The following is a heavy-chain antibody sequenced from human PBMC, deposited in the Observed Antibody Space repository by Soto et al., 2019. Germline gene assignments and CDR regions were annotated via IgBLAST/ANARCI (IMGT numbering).Heavy chain of an antibody. V-gene: IGHV1-18*01. CDR3: AGYCSSTSCPRSPFYGDYETGPFDP. D-gene: IGHD2-2*01. J-gene: IGHJ5*02. CDR2: ISAYNGNT. CDR1: GYTFTSYG. Sequence: ASVKVSCKASGYTFTSYGVSWVRQAPGQGLEWMGWISAYNGNTNYAQKLQGRVTMTTDTSTSTAYMELRSLRSDDTAVYYCAGYCSSTSCPRSPFYGDYETGPFDPWGQGTLVTVSS.